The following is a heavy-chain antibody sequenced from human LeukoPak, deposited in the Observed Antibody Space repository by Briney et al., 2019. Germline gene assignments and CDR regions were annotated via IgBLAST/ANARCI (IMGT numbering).Heavy chain of an antibody. J-gene: IGHJ4*02. V-gene: IGHV4-4*02. CDR2: MYHSGST. CDR1: GGSINNSNW. D-gene: IGHD6-19*01. CDR3: AREAVAGAPFGY. Sequence: SGTLSLTCAVSGGSINNSNWWSWVRQPPGKGLEWIGQMYHSGSTNYNPSLKSRLTISVDKSNNQFSLKLRFVTDADTAVYYCAREAVAGAPFGYWGQGTLVTVSS.